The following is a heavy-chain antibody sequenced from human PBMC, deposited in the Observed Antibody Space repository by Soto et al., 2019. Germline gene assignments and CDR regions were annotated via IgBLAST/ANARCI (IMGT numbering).Heavy chain of an antibody. J-gene: IGHJ4*02. Sequence: QVQLVQSGAEVKKPESSVKVSCKAPGGTFSTYAISWVRQAPGQGLEWMGGIIPMFGTANYAQRFQDRVTLTAAASTNTVYMALSSLRSEDTAVYFCASGIQLWLRRINNGYSGWGQGTLVTVSS. V-gene: IGHV1-69*12. D-gene: IGHD5-18*01. CDR1: GGTFSTYA. CDR3: ASGIQLWLRRINNGYSG. CDR2: IIPMFGTA.